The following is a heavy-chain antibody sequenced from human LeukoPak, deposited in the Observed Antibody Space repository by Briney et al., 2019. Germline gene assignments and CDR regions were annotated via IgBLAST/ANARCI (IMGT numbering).Heavy chain of an antibody. CDR1: GGSISSYY. CDR3: AREGRFLEWFEADYYYYYMDV. J-gene: IGHJ6*03. CDR2: IYTSGST. V-gene: IGHV4-4*07. Sequence: PSETLSLTCTVSGGSISSYYWSWIRQPAGKGLEWIGRIYTSGSTNYNPSLKSRVTMSVDMSKNQFSLKLSSVTAADTAVYYCAREGRFLEWFEADYYYYYMDVWGKGTTVTVSS. D-gene: IGHD3-3*01.